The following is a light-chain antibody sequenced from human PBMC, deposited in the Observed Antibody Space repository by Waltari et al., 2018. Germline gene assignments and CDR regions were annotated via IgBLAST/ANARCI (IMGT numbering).Light chain of an antibody. Sequence: DIQMRKSPSTLSASEGDRVTITCRAKQSSNTSLAWYQQKPGKAPKFLIYKVSRLESGVPSRFSGSGSGTEFSLTIDSLQPDDFATYYCQQYSTYPLTFGGGTKVDIK. CDR2: KVS. CDR3: QQYSTYPLT. V-gene: IGKV1-5*03. J-gene: IGKJ4*01. CDR1: QSSNTS.